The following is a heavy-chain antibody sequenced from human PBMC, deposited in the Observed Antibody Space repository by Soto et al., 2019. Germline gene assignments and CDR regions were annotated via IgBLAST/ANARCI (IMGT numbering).Heavy chain of an antibody. J-gene: IGHJ4*02. Sequence: ASVKVSCKASGYTFTRSGISWVRQAPGQGLEWMGWISTYNGDTNYAQKVQGRVTMTTDTSTSTAFMELRSLRFDDTAVYYCVRDPDGHIDFDYWGQGTLVTVSS. CDR1: GYTFTRSG. V-gene: IGHV1-18*01. CDR3: VRDPDGHIDFDY. CDR2: ISTYNGDT.